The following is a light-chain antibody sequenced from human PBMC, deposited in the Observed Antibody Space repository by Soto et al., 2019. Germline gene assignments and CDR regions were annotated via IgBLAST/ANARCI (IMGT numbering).Light chain of an antibody. J-gene: IGLJ2*01. V-gene: IGLV1-40*01. Sequence: QSVLTQPPSVSGAPGQRVTISCTGSSSNIGAGYDVHWYQQLPGTAPKLLIYGNSNRPSGVPDRFSGSKSGTSAPLAITGLQAEDEADYFCQSYDSSLSAVVFGGGTK. CDR2: GNS. CDR1: SSNIGAGYD. CDR3: QSYDSSLSAVV.